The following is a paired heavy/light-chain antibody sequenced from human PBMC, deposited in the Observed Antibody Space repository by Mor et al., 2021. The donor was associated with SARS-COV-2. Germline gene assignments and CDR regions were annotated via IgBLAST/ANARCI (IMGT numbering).Heavy chain of an antibody. CDR3: ARDHDSSGYYLSTWVQRNGYYFDY. CDR2: ISAYNGNT. J-gene: IGHJ4*02. Sequence: QVQLVQSGAEVKKPGASVKVSCKASGYTFTSYGISWVRQAPGQGLEWMGWISAYNGNTNYAQKLQGRVTMTTDTSTSTAYMELRSLRSDDTAVYYCARDHDSSGYYLSTWVQRNGYYFDYWGQGTLVTVSS. V-gene: IGHV1-18*04. D-gene: IGHD3-22*01. CDR1: GYTFTSYG.
Light chain of an antibody. CDR2: AAS. CDR3: QKYNSAPLLT. V-gene: IGKV1-27*01. CDR1: QGISNY. J-gene: IGKJ4*01. Sequence: DIQMTQSPSSLSASVGDRVTITCRASQGISNYLAWYQQKPGKVPKLLIYAASTLQSGVPSRFSGSGSGTDFTLTISSLQPEDVATYYCQKYNSAPLLTFGGGTKVEIK.